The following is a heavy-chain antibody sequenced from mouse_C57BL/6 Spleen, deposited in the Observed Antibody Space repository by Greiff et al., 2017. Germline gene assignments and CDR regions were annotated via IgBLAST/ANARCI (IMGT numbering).Heavy chain of an antibody. CDR3: ARGESNPFAY. V-gene: IGHV1-69*01. J-gene: IGHJ3*01. D-gene: IGHD2-5*01. CDR1: GYTFTSYW. CDR2: IYPSDSYT. Sequence: QVQLQQPGAELVMPGASVKLSCKASGYTFTSYWMHWVKQRPGQGLEWIGEIYPSDSYTNYNQKFKGKSTLTVDKSSSTAYMQLSSLTSEDSAVYYCARGESNPFAYWGQGTLVTVSA.